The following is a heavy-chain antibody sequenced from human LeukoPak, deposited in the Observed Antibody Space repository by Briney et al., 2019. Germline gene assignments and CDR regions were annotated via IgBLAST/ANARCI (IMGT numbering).Heavy chain of an antibody. CDR1: GYTFTGYY. V-gene: IGHV1-2*02. CDR3: ARNDIVVVPAALDY. Sequence: ASVKVSCKASGYTFTGYYMHWVRQAPGRGLEWMGWINPNSGGTNYAQKFQGRVTMTRDTSISTAYMELSRLRSDDTAVYYCARNDIVVVPAALDYWGQGTLVTVSS. D-gene: IGHD2-2*01. J-gene: IGHJ4*02. CDR2: INPNSGGT.